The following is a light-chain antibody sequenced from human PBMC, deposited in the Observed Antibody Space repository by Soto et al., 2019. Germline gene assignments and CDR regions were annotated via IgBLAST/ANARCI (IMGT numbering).Light chain of an antibody. V-gene: IGKV3-11*01. CDR1: QNINTY. J-gene: IGKJ2*01. CDR3: QQRSNRPPYT. Sequence: EIVLTQSPATLSLSPGERATLSCRASQNINTYLAWYQQTPGQAPRLLIYGASNRATGIPARFSGSGSGTDFTLTISSLEPEDFAVYYCQQRSNRPPYTFGQGTKLEIE. CDR2: GAS.